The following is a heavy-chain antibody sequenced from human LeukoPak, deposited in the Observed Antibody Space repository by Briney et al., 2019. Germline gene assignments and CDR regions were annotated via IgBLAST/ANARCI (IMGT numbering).Heavy chain of an antibody. J-gene: IGHJ4*02. CDR3: ATKRGSGSYLIDY. D-gene: IGHD3-10*01. V-gene: IGHV3-74*01. CDR1: GFTFGSYW. CDR2: INSDGSST. Sequence: QPGGSLRLSCAASGFTFGSYWMHWVRQAPGKGLVWVSRINSDGSSTSYADSVKGRFTISRDNAKNTLYLQMNSLRAEDTAVYYCATKRGSGSYLIDYWGQGTLVTVSS.